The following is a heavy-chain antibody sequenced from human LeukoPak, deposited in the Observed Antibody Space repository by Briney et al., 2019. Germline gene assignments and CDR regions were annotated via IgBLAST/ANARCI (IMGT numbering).Heavy chain of an antibody. CDR2: INPSGGST. CDR3: ATRLGVGDAFDI. D-gene: IGHD3-10*01. V-gene: IGHV1-46*01. Sequence: ASVKVSCKASGYTFTSYYMHWVRQAPGQGLEWMGIINPSGGSTIYAQKFQGRVTMTEDTSTDTAYMELSSLRSEDTAVYYCATRLGVGDAFDIWGQGTMVTVSS. CDR1: GYTFTSYY. J-gene: IGHJ3*02.